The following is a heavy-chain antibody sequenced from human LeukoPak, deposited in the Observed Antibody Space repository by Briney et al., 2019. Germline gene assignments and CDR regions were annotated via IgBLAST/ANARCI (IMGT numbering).Heavy chain of an antibody. CDR2: IYYSGST. J-gene: IGHJ5*02. D-gene: IGHD6-13*01. CDR3: ARLRRGSSSWYRSFWFDP. Sequence: SETLSLTCTVSGGSISSSSYYWGWIRQPPGKGLEWIGSIYYSGSTYYNPSLKSRVTISVDTSKNQFSLKLSSVTAADTAVYYCARLRRGSSSWYRSFWFDPWGQGTLVTVSS. V-gene: IGHV4-39*01. CDR1: GGSISSSSYY.